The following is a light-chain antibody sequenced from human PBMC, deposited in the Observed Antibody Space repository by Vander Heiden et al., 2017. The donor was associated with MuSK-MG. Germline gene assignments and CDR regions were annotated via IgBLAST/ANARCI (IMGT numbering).Light chain of an antibody. CDR2: YDK. J-gene: IGLJ2*01. CDR1: NIGIKS. V-gene: IGLV3-21*04. CDR3: QVWDVSSAHVV. Sequence: SYVLTQPPSVSVAPGETARIPCGGDNIGIKSVHWHQKKTGQAPVQVIYYDKDRPSGIPERFSGSNSGTTATLTISRVEAGDEADYYCQVWDVSSAHVVFGGGTKLTVL.